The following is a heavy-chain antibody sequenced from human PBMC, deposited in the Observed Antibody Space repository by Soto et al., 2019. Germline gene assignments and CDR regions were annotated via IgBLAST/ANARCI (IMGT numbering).Heavy chain of an antibody. V-gene: IGHV3-11*01. CDR2: ISSSGSTI. D-gene: IGHD3-22*01. J-gene: IGHJ6*02. CDR1: GFTFSDYY. Sequence: QVQLVESGGGLVKPGGSLRLSCAASGFTFSDYYMSGIRQAPGKGLEWVSYISSSGSTIYYADSVKGRFTISRDNAKNSLYLQMNSLRAEDTAVYYCARLDGNSYDSSGYYYYYYGMDVWGQGTTVTVSS. CDR3: ARLDGNSYDSSGYYYYYYGMDV.